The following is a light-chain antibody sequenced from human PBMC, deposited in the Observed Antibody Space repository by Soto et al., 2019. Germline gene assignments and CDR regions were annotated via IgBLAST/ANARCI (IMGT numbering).Light chain of an antibody. CDR2: AAS. J-gene: IGKJ4*01. V-gene: IGKV1-16*02. CDR3: QQYNNFPLT. Sequence: DIQMTQSPSSLSASVVDTVTITCLASQYISNYVAWFQQKPGQAPKSLIYAASKLHSGVPSKFTGSGSGTDFTLTISSLQPDDSATYYCQQYNNFPLTFGGGTKGDIK. CDR1: QYISNY.